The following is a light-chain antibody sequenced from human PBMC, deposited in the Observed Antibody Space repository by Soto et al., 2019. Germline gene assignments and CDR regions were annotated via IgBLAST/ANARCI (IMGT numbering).Light chain of an antibody. V-gene: IGLV2-14*01. CDR1: NSDIGGNNY. Sequence: QSALTQPASVSGSPGQSITISCTGTNSDIGGNNYVSWYQHHPGKAPKLMIYEGSNRPSGVSNRFSGSKSGNTASLPISGLQAEDEADYYCNSYTSSRSLVFGGGTQLTVL. CDR3: NSYTSSRSLV. CDR2: EGS. J-gene: IGLJ3*02.